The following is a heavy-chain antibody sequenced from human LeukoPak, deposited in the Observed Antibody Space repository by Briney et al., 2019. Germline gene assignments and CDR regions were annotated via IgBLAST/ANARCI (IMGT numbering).Heavy chain of an antibody. CDR1: GGSISSYY. CDR2: IYYSGST. J-gene: IGHJ4*02. V-gene: IGHV4-59*08. CDR3: ASSSGYPYYFDY. Sequence: PSETLFLTCTVSGGSISSYYWSWIRQPPGKGLEWIGYIYYSGSTNYNPSLKSRVTISVDTSKNQFSLKLSSVTAADTAVYYCASSSGYPYYFDYWGQGTLVTVSS. D-gene: IGHD3-22*01.